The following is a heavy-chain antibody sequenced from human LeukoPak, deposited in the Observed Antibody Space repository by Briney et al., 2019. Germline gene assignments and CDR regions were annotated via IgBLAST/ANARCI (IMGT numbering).Heavy chain of an antibody. V-gene: IGHV3-7*01. CDR3: ARDYAPGIAAAGGGY. Sequence: PGGSLRLSCAASGFTFSSYWMSWVRQAPGKGLEWVANIKQDGSEKYFVDSVKGRFTISRDNAKNSLYPQMNSLRAEDTAVYYCARDYAPGIAAAGGGYWGQGTLVTVSS. CDR1: GFTFSSYW. CDR2: IKQDGSEK. D-gene: IGHD6-13*01. J-gene: IGHJ4*02.